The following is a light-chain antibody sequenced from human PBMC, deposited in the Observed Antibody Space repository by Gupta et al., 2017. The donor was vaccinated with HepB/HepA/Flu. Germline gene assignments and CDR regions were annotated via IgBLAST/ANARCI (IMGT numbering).Light chain of an antibody. CDR3: CSDERGGTLL. CDR1: IHDIGTFYY. V-gene: IGLV2-14*03. Sequence: SALTQPASVSGSPGPSITISCTGGIHDIGTFYYVSCYQQHPAKAHQLMIFNVNKRTAGVSVRFSGSKSGNTASLTISGHQAEDEADYYCCSDERGGTLLFGTGTKVTVL. CDR2: NVN. J-gene: IGLJ1*01.